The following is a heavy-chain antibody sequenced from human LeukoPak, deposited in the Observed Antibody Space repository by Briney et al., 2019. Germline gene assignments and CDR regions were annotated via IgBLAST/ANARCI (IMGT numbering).Heavy chain of an antibody. CDR2: FDPEDGET. J-gene: IGHJ5*02. V-gene: IGHV1-24*01. Sequence: ASVKVSCKVSGYTLTELSMHWVRQAPGKGLEWMGGFDPEDGETIYAQKFQGRVTMTEDTSTDTAHMELSSLRSEDTAVYYCATASLWSGYYINWFDPWGQGTLVTVSS. D-gene: IGHD3-3*01. CDR1: GYTLTELS. CDR3: ATASLWSGYYINWFDP.